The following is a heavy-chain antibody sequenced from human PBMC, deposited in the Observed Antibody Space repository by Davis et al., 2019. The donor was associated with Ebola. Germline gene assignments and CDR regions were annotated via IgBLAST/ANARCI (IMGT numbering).Heavy chain of an antibody. CDR2: IYYSGST. CDR3: ATLRDYGDYFDY. J-gene: IGHJ4*02. Sequence: SETLSLTCTVSGGSISSSSYYWGWIRQPPGKGLEWIGNIYYSGSTYYNPSLKSPVTISVDTSKNQFSLKLSSVTAADTAVYYCATLRDYGDYFDYWGQGTLVTVSS. CDR1: GGSISSSSYY. D-gene: IGHD3-16*01. V-gene: IGHV4-39*01.